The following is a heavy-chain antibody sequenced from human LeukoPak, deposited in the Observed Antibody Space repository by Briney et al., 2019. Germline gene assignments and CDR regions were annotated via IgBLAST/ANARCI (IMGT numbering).Heavy chain of an antibody. V-gene: IGHV4-61*02. CDR3: ARQGLLWFGELLPVHPYAFDI. CDR2: IYTSGST. D-gene: IGHD3-10*01. J-gene: IGHJ3*02. CDR1: GGSISSGGYS. Sequence: PSETLSLTCAVSGGSISSGGYSWSWIRQPPGKGLEWIGRIYTSGSTNYNPSLKSRVTISVDTSKNQFSLKLSSVTAADTAVYYCARQGLLWFGELLPVHPYAFDIWGQGTMVTVSS.